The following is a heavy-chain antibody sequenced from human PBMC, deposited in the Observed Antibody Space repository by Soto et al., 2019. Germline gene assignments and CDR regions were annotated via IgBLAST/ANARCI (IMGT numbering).Heavy chain of an antibody. Sequence: GGSLRLSCAASGFTFSSYAMHWVRQAPGKGLEWVAVISYDGSNKYYADSVKGRFTISRDNSKNTLYLQMNSLRAEDTAVYYCANLSPNWFDPWGQGTLVTVSS. J-gene: IGHJ5*02. D-gene: IGHD3-3*02. CDR3: ANLSPNWFDP. CDR2: ISYDGSNK. V-gene: IGHV3-30-3*01. CDR1: GFTFSSYA.